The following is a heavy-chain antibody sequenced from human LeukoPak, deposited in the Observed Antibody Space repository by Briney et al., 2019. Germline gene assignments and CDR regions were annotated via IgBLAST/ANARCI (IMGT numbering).Heavy chain of an antibody. CDR2: IHPEGRDT. V-gene: IGHV1-2*02. J-gene: IGHJ4*02. CDR3: SGRCGEGPV. D-gene: IGHD2-21*01. Sequence: ASVKVSCKASGYAFIGHHIHWVRQAPGQGLEWMGWIHPEGRDTKYAEKFQGRMTMTTDTSISTAYMELNRVTSDDTAVYYCSGRCGEGPVWGQGTLITASS. CDR1: GYAFIGHH.